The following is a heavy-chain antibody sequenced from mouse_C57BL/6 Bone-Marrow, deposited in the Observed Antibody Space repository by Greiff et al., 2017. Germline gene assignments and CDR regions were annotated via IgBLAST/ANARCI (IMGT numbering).Heavy chain of an antibody. CDR2: IDPSDSYT. J-gene: IGHJ4*01. D-gene: IGHD2-1*01. CDR1: GYTFTSYW. V-gene: IGHV1-69*01. Sequence: QVQLQQPGAELVMPGASVKLSCKASGYTFTSYWMHWVKQRPGQGLEWIGEIDPSDSYTNYNQTFKGKSTLTVDKSSSTAYMQLSSLTSEDSAVYYCARCSYGNDTRDYWGQGTSVTVSS. CDR3: ARCSYGNDTRDY.